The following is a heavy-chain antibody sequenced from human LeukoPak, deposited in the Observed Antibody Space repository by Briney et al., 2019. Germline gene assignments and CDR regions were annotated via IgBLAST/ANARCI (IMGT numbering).Heavy chain of an antibody. D-gene: IGHD6-13*01. V-gene: IGHV1-2*02. CDR3: ARGGYSSSWSRPAAFDP. CDR2: INPNSGGT. Sequence: ASVKVSCKASGYTFTGYYMHWVRQAPGQGLEWMGWINPNSGGTNYAQKFQGRVTMTRDTSISTAYMELSRLRPDDTAVYYCARGGYSSSWSRPAAFDPWGQGTLVTVSS. CDR1: GYTFTGYY. J-gene: IGHJ5*02.